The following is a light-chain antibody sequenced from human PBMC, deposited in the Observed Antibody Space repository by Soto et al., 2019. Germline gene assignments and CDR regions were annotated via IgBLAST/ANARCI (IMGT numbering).Light chain of an antibody. CDR2: AAS. J-gene: IGKJ2*01. CDR3: QQLNAYPYT. V-gene: IGKV1-9*01. CDR1: QGIRNY. Sequence: DVQLTQSPSLLSASVGDRVTITCRASQGIRNYLAWYQQRPAKAPKLLIYAASTLQSGVPPRFSGSGSGTEFTLRISSLQPEDFATYYCQQLNAYPYTFGQGTKVDIK.